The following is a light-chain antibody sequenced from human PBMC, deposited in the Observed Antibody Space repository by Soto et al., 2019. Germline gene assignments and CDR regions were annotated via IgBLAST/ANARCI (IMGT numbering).Light chain of an antibody. Sequence: EIVMTQSPATLSVSPGERATLSCRASQSVSSNFAWYQQNPGQSPRLLIYGASTRANGIPAMFSGSGSGTAVTLTISSLQSEDFAVYYCQHYNNWTPWTFGQGTKVEIK. J-gene: IGKJ1*01. CDR2: GAS. V-gene: IGKV3-15*01. CDR1: QSVSSN. CDR3: QHYNNWTPWT.